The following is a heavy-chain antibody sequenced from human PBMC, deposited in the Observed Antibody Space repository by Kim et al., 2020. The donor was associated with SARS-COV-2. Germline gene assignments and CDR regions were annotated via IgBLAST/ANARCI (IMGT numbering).Heavy chain of an antibody. CDR2: IYYSGST. J-gene: IGHJ2*01. Sequence: SETLSRTCTVSGGSISSSDHYWGWIRQPPGQGLEWIATIYYSGSTYSNPSLKGRVTISVDTSKNQFSLRLSSVTAADTAVYYCARHLRNWYFELWGRGTLVTVSS. V-gene: IGHV4-39*01. CDR1: GGSISSSDHY. CDR3: ARHLRNWYFEL.